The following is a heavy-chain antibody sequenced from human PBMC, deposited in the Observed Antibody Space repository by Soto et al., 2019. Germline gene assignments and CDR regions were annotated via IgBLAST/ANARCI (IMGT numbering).Heavy chain of an antibody. CDR1: GGSFSGYY. D-gene: IGHD3-22*01. V-gene: IGHV4-34*01. Sequence: SETLSLTWAVSGGSFSGYYWSWIRQPPGKGLEWTGEINHSGSTNYNPSLKSRVTISVDTSKNQFSLKLSSVTAADTAVYYCARVGGDSSGYYRLDYWGQGTLVTVSS. CDR3: ARVGGDSSGYYRLDY. CDR2: INHSGST. J-gene: IGHJ4*02.